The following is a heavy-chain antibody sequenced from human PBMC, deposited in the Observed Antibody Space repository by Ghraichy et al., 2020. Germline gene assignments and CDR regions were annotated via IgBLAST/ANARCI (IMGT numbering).Heavy chain of an antibody. D-gene: IGHD1-7*01. CDR1: GGSMTSYY. J-gene: IGHJ4*02. V-gene: IGHV4-59*01. CDR3: ARGGVKWNYDY. Sequence: SETLSLTCTVSGGSMTSYYWSWVRQPPGKGLEWIGYIYYSGSTNYNPSFKSRATISVDTSKNQFSLKLTSVTAADTAVYYCARGGVKWNYDYWGQGTLVTVSS. CDR2: IYYSGST.